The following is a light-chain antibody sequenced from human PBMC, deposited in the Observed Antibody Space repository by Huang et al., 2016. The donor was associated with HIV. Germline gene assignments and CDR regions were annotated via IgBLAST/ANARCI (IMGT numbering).Light chain of an antibody. CDR3: QQYYSTLCT. V-gene: IGKV1-NL1*01. Sequence: DIQMTQSPSSLSASVGDRVPITCRASQGISNSLAWYQQKPGKAPKLLLYAASRLESGVPSRFSGSGSGTNYTLTISSLQPEDFVTYYCQQYYSTLCTFGQGTKLEIK. J-gene: IGKJ2*02. CDR2: AAS. CDR1: QGISNS.